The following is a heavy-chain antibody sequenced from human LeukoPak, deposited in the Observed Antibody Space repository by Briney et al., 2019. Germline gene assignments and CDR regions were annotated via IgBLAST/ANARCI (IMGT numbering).Heavy chain of an antibody. CDR2: INHSGIT. V-gene: IGHV4-34*01. CDR1: GGSFSGYY. Sequence: SETLSLTCDVSGGSFSGYYWTWIRQPPGKGLEWIGEINHSGITNYNPSLKSRVTISLDTSKNQFSLRLTSVTAADTALYYCAKDRGWFAVVTPSPGGGFDYWGQGTLVTVSS. J-gene: IGHJ4*02. CDR3: AKDRGWFAVVTPSPGGGFDY. D-gene: IGHD5-18*01.